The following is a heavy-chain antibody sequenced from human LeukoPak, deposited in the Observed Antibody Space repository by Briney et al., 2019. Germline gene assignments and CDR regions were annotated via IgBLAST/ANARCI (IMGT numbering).Heavy chain of an antibody. J-gene: IGHJ6*02. D-gene: IGHD6-6*01. Sequence: GGSLRLSCTASGFTFSSYNMNWVRQAPGKGLEWVSTITSTSTYIAYADSVKGRFTISRDNADNSVYLQMNSLRADDTAVYYCAKERPHGTDVWGQGTSVTVSS. CDR3: AKERPHGTDV. CDR2: ITSTSTYI. CDR1: GFTFSSYN. V-gene: IGHV3-21*01.